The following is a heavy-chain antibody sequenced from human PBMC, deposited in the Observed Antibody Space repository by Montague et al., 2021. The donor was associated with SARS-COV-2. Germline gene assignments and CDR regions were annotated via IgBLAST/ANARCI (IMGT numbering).Heavy chain of an antibody. D-gene: IGHD3-10*01. CDR1: GFTFSSYA. V-gene: IGHV3-30-3*01. CDR2: ISYDGSNK. CDR3: ARAAQKQYVLLWFGELLHDAFDI. Sequence: SLRRSCAASGFTFSSYAMHWVRQAPGKGLEWVAVISYDGSNKYYXXSLKGRFTISRDNSKDTLYLQMNSLRAEDTAVYYCARAAQKQYVLLWFGELLHDAFDIWGQGTMVTVSS. J-gene: IGHJ3*02.